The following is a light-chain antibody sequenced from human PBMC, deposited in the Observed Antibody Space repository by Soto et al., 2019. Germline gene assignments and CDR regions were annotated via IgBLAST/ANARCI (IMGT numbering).Light chain of an antibody. J-gene: IGKJ4*01. CDR3: QQYGSSPLT. Sequence: ELVLTQSPGTLSLSPGDRATLSCRPSQSVSSDSLAWYLQKPGQAPRLLIFGASSRATGIPDRFSGSGSGTDYTLTIRRLEPEDFAVYYCQQYGSSPLTFGGGTKVEIK. CDR1: QSVSSDS. CDR2: GAS. V-gene: IGKV3-20*01.